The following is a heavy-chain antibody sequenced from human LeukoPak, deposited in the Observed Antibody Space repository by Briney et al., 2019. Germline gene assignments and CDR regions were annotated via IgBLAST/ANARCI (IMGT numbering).Heavy chain of an antibody. CDR2: IRYDGGNK. V-gene: IGHV3-30*02. CDR3: ARDPAVIDY. J-gene: IGHJ4*02. Sequence: GGSLRLSCAASGFTFSTYGMHWVRQAPGKGLEWVSLIRYDGGNKYYADSVKGRFTISRDNSKNTLYLQMNSLRAEDTAVYYCARDPAVIDYWGQGTLVTVSS. CDR1: GFTFSTYG. D-gene: IGHD3-22*01.